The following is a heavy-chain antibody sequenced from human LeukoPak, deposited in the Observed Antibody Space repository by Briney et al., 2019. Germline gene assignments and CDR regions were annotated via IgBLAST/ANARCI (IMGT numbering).Heavy chain of an antibody. CDR3: ARRRIAARPVLVDYFDY. Sequence: GASLQISCKGSGYSFTSYWIGWVRQMPGKGLEWMGIIYTGDSDTRYSPSFQGQVTISADKSISTAYLQWSSLKASDTAMYYCARRRIAARPVLVDYFDYWGQGTLVTVSS. D-gene: IGHD6-6*01. CDR1: GYSFTSYW. CDR2: IYTGDSDT. J-gene: IGHJ4*02. V-gene: IGHV5-51*01.